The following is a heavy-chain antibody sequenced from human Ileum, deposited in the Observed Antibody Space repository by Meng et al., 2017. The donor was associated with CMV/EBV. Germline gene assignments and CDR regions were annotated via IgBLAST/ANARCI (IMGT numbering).Heavy chain of an antibody. CDR2: IHPSGST. CDR1: DASFSDFY. D-gene: IGHD1-14*01. V-gene: IGHV4-34*01. J-gene: IGHJ4*02. CDR3: ARGQDNHKGGVH. Sequence: QWGGAELLKPSGTLSLTCVVYDASFSDFYWSWTRHLPGKGLGWIGEIHPSGSTHYNPSLESRVSISVHMSNNQFSLKVSSVTAADTAVYYCARGQDNHKGGVHWGQGTLVTVSS.